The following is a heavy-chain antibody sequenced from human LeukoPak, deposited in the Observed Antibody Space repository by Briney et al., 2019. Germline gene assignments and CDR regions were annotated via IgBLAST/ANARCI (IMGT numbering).Heavy chain of an antibody. D-gene: IGHD3-3*01. V-gene: IGHV5-51*01. CDR1: GYSFTSYW. Sequence: GESLKISCKGSGYSFTSYWIGWVRQMPGKGLEWMGIIYPGDSDTRYSPSFQGQVTISADKSISTAYLQWSSLKASDTAMYYCARRIGFWSGYYHLDPWGQGTLVTVSS. CDR2: IYPGDSDT. J-gene: IGHJ5*02. CDR3: ARRIGFWSGYYHLDP.